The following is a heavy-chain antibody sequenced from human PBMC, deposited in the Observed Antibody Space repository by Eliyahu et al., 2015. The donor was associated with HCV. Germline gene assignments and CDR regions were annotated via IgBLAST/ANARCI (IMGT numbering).Heavy chain of an antibody. J-gene: IGHJ3*02. CDR1: GFTFSSXR. V-gene: IGHV3-48*02. Sequence: EVQLVESGGGLVQPGGSLRXSWAASGFTFSSXRLXWVRQAPGKGLEWVSYISSSSSTIYYADSVKGRFTISRDNAKNSLYLQMNSLRDEDTAVYYCAREWWYYYESSGYSYDAFDIWGQGTMVTVSS. CDR2: ISSSSSTI. CDR3: AREWWYYYESSGYSYDAFDI. D-gene: IGHD3-22*01.